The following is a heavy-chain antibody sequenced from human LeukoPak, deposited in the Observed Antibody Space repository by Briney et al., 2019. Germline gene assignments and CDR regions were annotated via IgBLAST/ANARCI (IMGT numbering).Heavy chain of an antibody. CDR3: ARVRDRSGYFYDFDY. Sequence: SETLSLTCTVSGGAISSYYWSWIRQPPGPGLEWIGYIHYTGSTNYNPSLKSRVTISVDTSKNQFSLKLSSVTAADTAVYYCARVRDRSGYFYDFDYWGQGTLVTVSS. J-gene: IGHJ4*02. D-gene: IGHD3-22*01. V-gene: IGHV4-59*01. CDR1: GGAISSYY. CDR2: IHYTGST.